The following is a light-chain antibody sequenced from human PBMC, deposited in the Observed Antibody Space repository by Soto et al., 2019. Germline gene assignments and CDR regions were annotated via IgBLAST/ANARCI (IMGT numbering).Light chain of an antibody. J-gene: IGKJ4*01. Sequence: DRVRPQYPNTLSVSPGDRATLSCRASQSVSVNLAWYQQKPGQPPRLLIYGASTRATGIPARFSGSGSGTEFTLTINSLQSEDFAVYYCQQDNNWPPLTCGGGTKWIS. CDR2: GAS. CDR1: QSVSVN. CDR3: QQDNNWPPLT. V-gene: IGKV3-15*01.